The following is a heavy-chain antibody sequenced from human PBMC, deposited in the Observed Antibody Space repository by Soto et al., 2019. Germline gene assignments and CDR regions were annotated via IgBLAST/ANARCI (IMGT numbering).Heavy chain of an antibody. D-gene: IGHD3-3*01. J-gene: IGHJ6*03. V-gene: IGHV4-39*07. Sequence: SETLSLTCTVSGGSISSSSYYWGWIRQPPGKGLEWIGSIYYSGSTYYNPSLKSRVTISVDTSKNQFSLKLSSVTAADTAVYYCARAPPLRFLEWSGAGYMEVWGKGTTVTVSS. CDR1: GGSISSSSYY. CDR2: IYYSGST. CDR3: ARAPPLRFLEWSGAGYMEV.